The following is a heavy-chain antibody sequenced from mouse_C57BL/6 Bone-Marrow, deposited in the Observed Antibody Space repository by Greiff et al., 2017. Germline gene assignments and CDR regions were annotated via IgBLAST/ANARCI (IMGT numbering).Heavy chain of an antibody. CDR2: INPNNGGT. Sequence: VQMQQSGPELVKPGASVKLSCKASGYTFTDYYMNWVKQSHGKSLEWIGDINPNNGGTSYNQKFKGKATLTVDKSSSTAYMELRSLTSDDYAVSYYAREQLRLASFAYCGQGTLVTVSA. J-gene: IGHJ3*01. CDR3: AREQLRLASFAY. CDR1: GYTFTDYY. V-gene: IGHV1-26*01. D-gene: IGHD3-2*02.